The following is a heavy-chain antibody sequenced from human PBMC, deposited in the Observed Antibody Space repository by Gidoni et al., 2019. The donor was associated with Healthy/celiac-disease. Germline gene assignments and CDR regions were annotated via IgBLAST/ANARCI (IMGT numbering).Heavy chain of an antibody. D-gene: IGHD6-6*01. CDR2: ISWNSGSI. J-gene: IGHJ2*01. Sequence: EVQLVESGGGLVQPGRSLRLSCAASGFTFDAYAMHWVRQAPGKGLEWVSGISWNSGSIGYADSVKGRFTISRDNAKNSLYLQMNSLRAEDTALYYCAKDRTYSSSPYWYFDLWGRGTLVTVSS. CDR3: AKDRTYSSSPYWYFDL. CDR1: GFTFDAYA. V-gene: IGHV3-9*01.